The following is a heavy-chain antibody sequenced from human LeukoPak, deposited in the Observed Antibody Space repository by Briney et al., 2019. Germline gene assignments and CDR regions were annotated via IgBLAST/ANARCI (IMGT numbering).Heavy chain of an antibody. Sequence: PGGSLRLSCAVSGFTLSDVWMSWVRQAPGKGLEWVGRIKKKNDGGTTDYAAPVKGRFSISRDDSKNTLYVQMNSLKSEDTAVYYCTTGPDWGQFDSWGQGTPVIVSS. CDR2: IKKKNDGGTT. CDR3: TTGPDWGQFDS. V-gene: IGHV3-15*01. CDR1: GFTLSDVW. J-gene: IGHJ4*02. D-gene: IGHD7-27*01.